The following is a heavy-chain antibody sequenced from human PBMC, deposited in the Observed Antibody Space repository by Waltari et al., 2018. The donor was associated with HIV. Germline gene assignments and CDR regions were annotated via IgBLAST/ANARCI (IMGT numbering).Heavy chain of an antibody. D-gene: IGHD2-15*01. CDR2: INHSGST. J-gene: IGHJ6*02. CDR3: GFGYCSGGSCYSRGVYYYGMDV. CDR1: GGSFSGYY. V-gene: IGHV4-34*01. Sequence: QVQLQQWGAGLLKPSETLSLTCAVYGGSFSGYYLSWIRQPPGKGLGWIGEINHSGSTNYNPSLKSRVTISVDTSKNQFSLKLSSVTAADTAVYYCGFGYCSGGSCYSRGVYYYGMDVWGQGTTVTVSS.